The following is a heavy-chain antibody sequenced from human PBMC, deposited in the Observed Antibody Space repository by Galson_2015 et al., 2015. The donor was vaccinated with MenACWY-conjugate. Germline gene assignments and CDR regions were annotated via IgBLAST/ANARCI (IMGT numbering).Heavy chain of an antibody. CDR1: GFTVSSNY. Sequence: SLRLSCAASGFTVSSNYMSWVRQAPGKGLEWVSVIYRGGSTYYTDSVKGRFTISRDNSKNTLYLQMNSLRAEDTAVYYCARAIAYCGGDCYSHYDYWGQGTLVTVSS. D-gene: IGHD2-21*02. CDR2: IYRGGST. CDR3: ARAIAYCGGDCYSHYDY. V-gene: IGHV3-53*01. J-gene: IGHJ4*02.